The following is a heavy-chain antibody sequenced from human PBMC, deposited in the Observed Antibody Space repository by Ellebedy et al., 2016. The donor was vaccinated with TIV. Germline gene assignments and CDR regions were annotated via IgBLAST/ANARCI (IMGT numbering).Heavy chain of an antibody. J-gene: IGHJ5*02. V-gene: IGHV3-23*01. CDR2: ISGSGFTT. D-gene: IGHD6-19*01. CDR1: GFTFDTYA. CDR3: AGFRGEAVAGNWFDP. Sequence: GESLKISCADSGFTFDTYAMSWVRQAPGKGLEWVSHISGSGFTTYYADSVRGRFSISRDNSKNTLYLQMNSLRADDTAVYYCAGFRGEAVAGNWFDPWGQGALVTVSS.